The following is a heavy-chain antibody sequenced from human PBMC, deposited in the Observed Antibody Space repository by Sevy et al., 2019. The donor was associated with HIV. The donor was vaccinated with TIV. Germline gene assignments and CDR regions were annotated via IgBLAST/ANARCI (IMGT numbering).Heavy chain of an antibody. V-gene: IGHV1-18*01. Sequence: ASVKVSCKTSGFLFDDYSIAWIRQAPGQGLEWLGRIAGHSGDTDYAEKFQGRVTMTTRPSTRTVYMELRSLNVDDTGVYYCAGDRRFFYQYWGQGTSVTFSS. CDR1: GFLFDDYS. CDR3: AGDRRFFYQY. J-gene: IGHJ4*02. CDR2: IAGHSGDT. D-gene: IGHD3-10*01.